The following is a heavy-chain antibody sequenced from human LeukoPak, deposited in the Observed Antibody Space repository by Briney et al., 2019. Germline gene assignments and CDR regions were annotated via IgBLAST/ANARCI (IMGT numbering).Heavy chain of an antibody. Sequence: ASVKVSCKASGYTFTSYYMHWVRQAPGQGLEWMGIINPSGGSTSYAQKFQGRVTMTRDTSTSTVYMELSSLRSDDTAVYYCARADYDFWSGYHNPTYFDYWGQGTLVTVSS. CDR2: INPSGGST. CDR3: ARADYDFWSGYHNPTYFDY. V-gene: IGHV1-46*01. CDR1: GYTFTSYY. D-gene: IGHD3-3*01. J-gene: IGHJ4*02.